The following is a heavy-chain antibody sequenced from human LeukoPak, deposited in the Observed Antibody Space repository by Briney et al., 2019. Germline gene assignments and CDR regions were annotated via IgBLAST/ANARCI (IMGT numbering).Heavy chain of an antibody. CDR2: IRYDGSNK. J-gene: IGHJ4*02. V-gene: IGHV3-30*02. D-gene: IGHD2-21*01. CDR1: GFTFSSYG. CDR3: AKDPNWRCGGDCYRVYFDY. Sequence: PGGSLRLSCAASGFTFSSYGMHWVRQAPGKGLEWVAFIRYDGSNKYYADSVKGRFTISRDNSKNTLYLQMNSLRAEDTGVYYCAKDPNWRCGGDCYRVYFDYWAREPLSPSPQ.